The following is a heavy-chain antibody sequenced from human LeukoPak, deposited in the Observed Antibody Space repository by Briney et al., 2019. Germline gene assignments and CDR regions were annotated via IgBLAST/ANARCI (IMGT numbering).Heavy chain of an antibody. V-gene: IGHV1-46*01. Sequence: GASVKVSCKASGYTFSRYYVHWVRQAPGQGLEWMGMIIPSDGFTSYAQKFQGRVTMTRDMSTSTVYMELRSLRSDDTAVYYCARTPGVAGAVDYWGQGTLVTVSS. D-gene: IGHD6-19*01. CDR3: ARTPGVAGAVDY. J-gene: IGHJ4*02. CDR2: IIPSDGFT. CDR1: GYTFSRYY.